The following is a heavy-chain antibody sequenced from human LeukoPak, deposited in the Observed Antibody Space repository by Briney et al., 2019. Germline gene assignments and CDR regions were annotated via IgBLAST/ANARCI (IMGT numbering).Heavy chain of an antibody. CDR2: ISHYNDNT. J-gene: IGHJ5*02. Sequence: SSVNVSYKASVYTVPSYVFIWVRQAPAQGLEWMEWISHYNDNTNYARKLQGRVTMTTDTSTSTAYMELRSLTSDDTAVYYCARRYCSSTSCYTNWFDPWGQGTLVTVSS. D-gene: IGHD2-2*02. CDR3: ARRYCSSTSCYTNWFDP. V-gene: IGHV1-18*01. CDR1: VYTVPSYV.